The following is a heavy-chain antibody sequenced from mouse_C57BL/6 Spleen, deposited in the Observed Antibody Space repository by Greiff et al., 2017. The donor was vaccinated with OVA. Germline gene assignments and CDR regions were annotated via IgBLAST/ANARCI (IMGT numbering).Heavy chain of an antibody. J-gene: IGHJ2*01. D-gene: IGHD2-3*01. V-gene: IGHV1-5*01. CDR2: IYPGNSDT. CDR3: TKKDGLYYFDY. Sequence: VPLQQSGTVLARPGASVKMSCKTSGYTFTSYWMHWVTQRPGQGLEWIGAIYPGNSDTSYNQKFKGKAKLTAVTSASTAYMELSSLTNEDSAVYYCTKKDGLYYFDYWGQGTTLTVSS. CDR1: GYTFTSYW.